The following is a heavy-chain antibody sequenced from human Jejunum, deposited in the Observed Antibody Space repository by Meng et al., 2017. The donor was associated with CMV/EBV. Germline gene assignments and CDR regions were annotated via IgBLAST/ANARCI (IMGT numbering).Heavy chain of an antibody. CDR1: GFSSDDFW. J-gene: IGHJ4*02. CDR3: LKLPPGY. Sequence: VQWGGAGGGLIQPGGSLRLSCAVSGFSSDDFWVDWVRQAPGKGPLWVSRIKSGGTNIKYADSVKGRFTISGDNAKNTVYLQMNNLRDEDTAVYYCLKLPPGYWGQGTLVTVSS. CDR2: IKSGGTNI. V-gene: IGHV3-74*01. D-gene: IGHD2-21*01.